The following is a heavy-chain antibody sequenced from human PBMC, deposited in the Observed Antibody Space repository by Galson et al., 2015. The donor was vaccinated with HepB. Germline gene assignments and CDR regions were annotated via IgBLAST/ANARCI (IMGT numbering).Heavy chain of an antibody. CDR3: TTKVGGAHTEY. Sequence: LRLSCAASGLTFSNTWMGWVRQAPGKGLEWIGHIKRKADGGTTDYAAPVKGRFTISRDDSKNTVFLQMKSLKTADTAVYFCTTKVGGAHTEYWGQGTLITVSS. CDR1: GLTFSNTW. D-gene: IGHD1-26*01. V-gene: IGHV3-15*01. CDR2: IKRKADGGTT. J-gene: IGHJ4*02.